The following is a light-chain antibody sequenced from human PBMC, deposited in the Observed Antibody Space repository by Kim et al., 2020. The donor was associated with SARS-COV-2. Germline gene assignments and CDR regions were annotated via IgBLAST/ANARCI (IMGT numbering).Light chain of an antibody. J-gene: IGKJ3*01. V-gene: IGKV1-39*01. CDR1: QSISIY. CDR3: QQSYSTPLT. Sequence: DIQMTQSPSSLSASVGDRVTITCRASQSISIYLNWYQQKPGKAPKLLIYAASSLQSGVTSRFSGSGSGTDFTLTISSLQPEDSATYYCQQSYSTPLTFGPGTKVDIK. CDR2: AAS.